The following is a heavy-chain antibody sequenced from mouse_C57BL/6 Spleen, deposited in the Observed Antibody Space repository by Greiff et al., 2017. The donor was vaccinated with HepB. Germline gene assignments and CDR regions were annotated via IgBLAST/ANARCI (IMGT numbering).Heavy chain of an antibody. CDR3: SRGYYLDY. CDR2: INPNNGYN. V-gene: IGHV1-4*01. J-gene: IGHJ2*01. Sequence: VQLQQSGAELARPGASVKMSCKASGYTFTIYTIHWVKQRPGLGLERIGYINPNNGYNKYNEKLKDKATLTADKSSSTAYMQLSSLTSEDSAVYFCSRGYYLDYWGQGTTLTVSS. CDR1: GYTFTIYT.